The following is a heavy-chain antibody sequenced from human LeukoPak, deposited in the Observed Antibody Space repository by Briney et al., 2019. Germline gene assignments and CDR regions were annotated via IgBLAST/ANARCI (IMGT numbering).Heavy chain of an antibody. J-gene: IGHJ4*02. CDR2: INPSGGST. D-gene: IGHD3-16*01. CDR1: GYTFTSYY. CDR3: ARADGTVGNFDY. Sequence: GASVKVSCKASGYTFTSYYMHRVRQAPGQGVEWMGIINPSGGSTSYAQKFQGRVTMTRDMSTSTVYMELSSLRSEDMAVYYCARADGTVGNFDYWGQGTLVTVSS. V-gene: IGHV1-46*01.